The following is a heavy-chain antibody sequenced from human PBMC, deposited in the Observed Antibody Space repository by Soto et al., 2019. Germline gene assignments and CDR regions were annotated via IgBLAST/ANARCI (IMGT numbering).Heavy chain of an antibody. V-gene: IGHV1-69*01. CDR1: GGTFSSYA. CDR2: IIPIFGTA. Sequence: QVQLVQSGAEVKKPGSSVKVSCKASGGTFSSYAISWVRQAPGQGLEWMGGIIPIFGTANYAQKFQGRVTITADESTSTAYMELSSLRSEDTAVYYCASIGIAVALGYYYYGMDVWGQGTTVNVSS. D-gene: IGHD6-19*01. J-gene: IGHJ6*02. CDR3: ASIGIAVALGYYYYGMDV.